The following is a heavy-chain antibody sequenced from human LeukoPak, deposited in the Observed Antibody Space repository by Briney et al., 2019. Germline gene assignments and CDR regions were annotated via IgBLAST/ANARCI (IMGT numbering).Heavy chain of an antibody. Sequence: PGGSLRLSCAASGFTFSSYSMNWVRQAPGKGLEWVSYISSSSNTIYYADSVKGRFTISRDNSKNTLYLQMNSLRAEDTAVYYCAKDEGAAAGTSFDYWGQGTLVTVSS. D-gene: IGHD6-13*01. J-gene: IGHJ4*02. CDR2: ISSSSNTI. V-gene: IGHV3-48*01. CDR1: GFTFSSYS. CDR3: AKDEGAAAGTSFDY.